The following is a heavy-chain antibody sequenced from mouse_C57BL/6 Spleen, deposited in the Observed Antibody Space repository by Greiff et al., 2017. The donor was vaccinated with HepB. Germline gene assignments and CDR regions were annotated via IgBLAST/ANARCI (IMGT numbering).Heavy chain of an antibody. CDR1: GYTFTSYW. D-gene: IGHD2-10*02. CDR3: ARRGYDYEAMDY. V-gene: IGHV1-64*01. J-gene: IGHJ4*01. CDR2: IHPNSGST. Sequence: VQLQQPGAELVKPGASVKLSCKASGYTFTSYWMHWVKQRPGQGLEWIGMIHPNSGSTNYNEKFKSKATLTVDKSSSTTYMQLSSLTSEDSAVYYCARRGYDYEAMDYWGQGTSVTVSS.